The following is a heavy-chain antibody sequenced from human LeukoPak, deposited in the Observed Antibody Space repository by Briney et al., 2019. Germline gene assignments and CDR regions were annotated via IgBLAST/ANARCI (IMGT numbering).Heavy chain of an antibody. D-gene: IGHD4-11*01. CDR1: GFIFSHYG. CDR2: IWSDGSHR. J-gene: IGHJ4*01. CDR3: ARDAQRGFDYSNSLKY. Sequence: PGKSLRLSCEASGFIFSHYGMHWVRQAPGKGLEWVAVIWSDGSHRFYAGSVKGRFTISRDNSQNTVFLQMDSLRAEGPGMYYCARDAQRGFDYSNSLKYWGHGTLVTVSS. V-gene: IGHV3-33*01.